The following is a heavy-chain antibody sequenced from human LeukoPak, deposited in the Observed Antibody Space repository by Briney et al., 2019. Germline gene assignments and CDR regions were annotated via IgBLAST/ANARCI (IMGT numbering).Heavy chain of an antibody. Sequence: SETLSLICYLSGGPIGTYYGSCIRQPPGRGVEYLGYIYHSDTTSYNPSLKSRATISVDTSKEQFSLRQPSVTPTDTAVYYCGRSPGLGYSGGSCHFDYWGQGILVTVSS. D-gene: IGHD2-15*01. J-gene: IGHJ4*02. CDR2: IYHSDTT. CDR1: GGPIGTYY. V-gene: IGHV4-59*08. CDR3: GRSPGLGYSGGSCHFDY.